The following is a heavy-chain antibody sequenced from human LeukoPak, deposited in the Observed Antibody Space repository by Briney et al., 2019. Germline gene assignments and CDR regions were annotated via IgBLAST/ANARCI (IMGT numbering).Heavy chain of an antibody. CDR2: ISYDGSNK. CDR3: AKAGAVVVVAAKFFDY. V-gene: IGHV3-30*18. D-gene: IGHD2-15*01. J-gene: IGHJ4*02. CDR1: GFTFSRYS. Sequence: GGSLRLSCAASGFTFSRYSMNWVRQTPGKGLEWVAVISYDGSNKYYADSVKGRFTISRDNSKNTLYLQMNSLRAEDTAVYYCAKAGAVVVVAAKFFDYWGQGTLVTVSS.